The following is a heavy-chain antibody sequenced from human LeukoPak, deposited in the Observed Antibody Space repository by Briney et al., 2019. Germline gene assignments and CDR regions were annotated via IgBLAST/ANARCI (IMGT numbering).Heavy chain of an antibody. CDR2: IYPGDSDT. D-gene: IGHD2-21*02. CDR1: GYTFTSYW. CDR3: ARSGRDWGFDY. V-gene: IGHV5-51*01. Sequence: GESLKISCKGSGYTFTSYWIGWVRQMPGKGLEWMGIIYPGDSDTRYSPSFQGQVTMSVDKSSSTAYLQWSSLKASDTATYYCARSGRDWGFDYWGQGTLVTVSS. J-gene: IGHJ4*02.